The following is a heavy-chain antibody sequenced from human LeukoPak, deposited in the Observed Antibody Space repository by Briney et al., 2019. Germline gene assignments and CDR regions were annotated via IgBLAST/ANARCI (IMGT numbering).Heavy chain of an antibody. CDR2: ICTDGSTT. J-gene: IGHJ4*02. V-gene: IGHV3-74*01. CDR1: GFTFTTYW. CDR3: ATLSQTLTFDY. Sequence: GGSLRLSCAASGFTFTTYWMHWVRQAPGEGLVWGSLICTDGSTTRYTDSARGRFTISRDNAKNTLYLEMNSLRAEDTAVYYCATLSQTLTFDYWGQGTQVTVSS.